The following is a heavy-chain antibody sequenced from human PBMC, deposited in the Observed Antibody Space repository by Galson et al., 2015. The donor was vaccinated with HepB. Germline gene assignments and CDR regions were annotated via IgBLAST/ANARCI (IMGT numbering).Heavy chain of an antibody. J-gene: IGHJ6*02. D-gene: IGHD2-2*01. Sequence: SVKVSCKASGYTFTSYGISWVRQAPGQGLEWMGWISAYNGNTNYAQKLQGRVTMTTDTSTSTAYMELRSLRSDDTAVYYCARDQVPAASVSHYYYYGMDVWGQGTTVTVSS. CDR3: ARDQVPAASVSHYYYYGMDV. CDR1: GYTFTSYG. V-gene: IGHV1-18*04. CDR2: ISAYNGNT.